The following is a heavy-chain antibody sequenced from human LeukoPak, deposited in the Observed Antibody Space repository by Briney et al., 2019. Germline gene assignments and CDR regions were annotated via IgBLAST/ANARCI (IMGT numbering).Heavy chain of an antibody. Sequence: GGSLRLSCAASGFTLSSYAVQWVRHAPGGGVEWVAVISYWGSNKYYTDSVKGRFTISRHNTKTPLYQQMNSPRAEDTAVYYCARSRQYRPGAFDIWGQGTMVTVSS. V-gene: IGHV3-30*04. J-gene: IGHJ3*02. CDR2: ISYWGSNK. CDR1: GFTLSSYA. D-gene: IGHD6-6*01. CDR3: ARSRQYRPGAFDI.